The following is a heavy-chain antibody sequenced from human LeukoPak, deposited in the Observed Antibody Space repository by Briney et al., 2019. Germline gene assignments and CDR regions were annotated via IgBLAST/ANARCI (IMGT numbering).Heavy chain of an antibody. CDR1: GFTFSDYY. CDR3: AREGYNSGPIPFDS. D-gene: IGHD5-18*01. J-gene: IGHJ5*01. Sequence: PGGSLRLSCAASGFTFSDYYMSWIRQAPGKGLEWVSHISSSGNYTNAADSVKGRFTISRDNAKNSLHLEMNSLRVEDTAVYYCAREGYNSGPIPFDSWGQGTLVTVSS. CDR2: ISSSGNYT. V-gene: IGHV3-11*06.